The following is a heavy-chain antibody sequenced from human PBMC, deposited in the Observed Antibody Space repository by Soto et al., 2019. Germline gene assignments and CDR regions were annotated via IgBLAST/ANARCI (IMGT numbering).Heavy chain of an antibody. CDR1: GGSISSYY. CDR3: SRHNYGSGSTLFDY. CDR2: IYYSGST. Sequence: LSLTCTVSGGSISSYYWSWIRQPPGKGLEWIGYIYYSGSTNYNPSLKSRVTISVDTSKNQFSLKLNSMTAADTAVYYCSRHNYGSGSTLFDYRGQRSSVTGSS. V-gene: IGHV4-59*08. J-gene: IGHJ4*02. D-gene: IGHD3-10*01.